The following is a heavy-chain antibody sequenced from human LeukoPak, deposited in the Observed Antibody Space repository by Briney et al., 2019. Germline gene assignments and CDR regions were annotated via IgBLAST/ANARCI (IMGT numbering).Heavy chain of an antibody. Sequence: PGGSLRLSCAASGFTFNDYEMTWVRQAPGKGLEWVGRIKSKTDGGTTDYAAPVKGRFTISRDDSKNTLYLQMNSLKTEDTAVYYCTTEDFGYSPLLFDYWGQGTLVTVSS. CDR1: GFTFNDYE. D-gene: IGHD3-22*01. CDR2: IKSKTDGGTT. J-gene: IGHJ4*02. CDR3: TTEDFGYSPLLFDY. V-gene: IGHV3-15*01.